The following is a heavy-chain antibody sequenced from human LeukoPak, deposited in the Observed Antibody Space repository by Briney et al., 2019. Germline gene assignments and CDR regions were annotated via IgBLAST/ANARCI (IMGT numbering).Heavy chain of an antibody. V-gene: IGHV4-34*01. CDR3: ARFVDTAMVYDY. Sequence: SETLSLTCAVYGGSFSGYYWSWIRQPPGKGLEWIGEVNHSGSTNYNPSLKSRVAISVDTSKNQFSLKLSSVTAADTAVYYCARFVDTAMVYDYWGQGTLVTVSS. D-gene: IGHD5-18*01. J-gene: IGHJ4*02. CDR2: VNHSGST. CDR1: GGSFSGYY.